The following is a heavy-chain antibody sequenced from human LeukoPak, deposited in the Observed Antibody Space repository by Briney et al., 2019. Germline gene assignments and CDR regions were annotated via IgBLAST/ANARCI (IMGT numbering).Heavy chain of an antibody. J-gene: IGHJ4*02. CDR1: GGSISDYS. CDR3: ARDQRYYDSSGYYYVHYFDY. Sequence: SETLSLTCTVSGGSISDYSWSWIRQPPGKGLEWIGNIYYSGSANHNPSLKSRVTISRDTSKNQFSLKLTSVTTADTAVYYCARDQRYYDSSGYYYVHYFDYWGQGTLVTVSS. D-gene: IGHD3-22*01. V-gene: IGHV4-59*01. CDR2: IYYSGSA.